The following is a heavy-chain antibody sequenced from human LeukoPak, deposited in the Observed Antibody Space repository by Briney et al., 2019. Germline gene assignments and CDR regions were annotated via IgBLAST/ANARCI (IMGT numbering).Heavy chain of an antibody. CDR1: GFTFSDYY. D-gene: IGHD3-3*01. CDR2: ISSSGSTI. Sequence: PGGSLRLSCAASGFTFSDYYMSWIRQAPGKGLEWVSYISSSGSTIYYADSAKGRFTISRDNAKNSLYLQMNSLRAEDTAVYYCARAPRFWSGYCDYWGQGTLVTVSS. V-gene: IGHV3-11*01. CDR3: ARAPRFWSGYCDY. J-gene: IGHJ4*02.